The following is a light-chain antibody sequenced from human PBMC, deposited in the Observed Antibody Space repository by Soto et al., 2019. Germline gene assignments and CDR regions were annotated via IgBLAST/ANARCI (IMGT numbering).Light chain of an antibody. J-gene: IGLJ1*01. CDR1: SSDIGAFNH. CDR3: SSYTSSSSYV. CDR2: DVI. V-gene: IGLV2-14*03. Sequence: QSALTQPASVSDSPGQSITISCIGTSSDIGAFNHVSWHQQHPGKAPKLIIYDVINRPSGVSNRFSGSKTGNTASLIFSGLQAEDEADYNCSSYTSSSSYVFGSGTKLTV.